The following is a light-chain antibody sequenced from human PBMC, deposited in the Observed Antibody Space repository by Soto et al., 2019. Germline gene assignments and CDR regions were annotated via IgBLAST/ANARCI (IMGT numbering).Light chain of an antibody. CDR1: QSINIY. Sequence: IQMTQSPSSLSASVGDSVTVTCRASQSINIYLNWYQQKPGKDPTLLIYGASSLQSGVPSRFTVGGSRTDFTLTISSLQPEDFATYYCQQSYRSPYTFGQGTKLEIK. J-gene: IGKJ2*01. V-gene: IGKV1-39*01. CDR2: GAS. CDR3: QQSYRSPYT.